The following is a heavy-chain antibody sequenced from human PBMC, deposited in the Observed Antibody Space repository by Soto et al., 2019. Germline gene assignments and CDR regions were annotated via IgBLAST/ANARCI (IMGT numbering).Heavy chain of an antibody. J-gene: IGHJ5*02. CDR2: IDPRDSYT. CDR3: AREKSDLELFNWLDP. Sequence: ESLKISCEAPGYSFTTYWISWVRQMPGKGLEWMGAIDPRDSYTKYSPSFQGHVTISVDKSISTAYLQWNSLKASDTAIYYCAREKSDLELFNWLDPWGQGTLVTVSS. D-gene: IGHD1-7*01. V-gene: IGHV5-10-1*01. CDR1: GYSFTTYW.